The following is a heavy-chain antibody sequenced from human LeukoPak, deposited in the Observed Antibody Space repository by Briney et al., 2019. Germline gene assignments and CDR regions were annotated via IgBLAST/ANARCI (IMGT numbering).Heavy chain of an antibody. CDR3: AREEIKGKYVDY. CDR1: GFTVSSNY. D-gene: IGHD2-8*01. V-gene: IGHV3-66*01. Sequence: GGSLRLSCAASGFTVSSNYMSWVRQAPGKGLEWVSVIYSGGSTYYADSVKGRFTISRDDSKNTLYLQMNSLRAEDTAVYYCAREEIKGKYVDYWGQGTLVTVSS. J-gene: IGHJ4*02. CDR2: IYSGGST.